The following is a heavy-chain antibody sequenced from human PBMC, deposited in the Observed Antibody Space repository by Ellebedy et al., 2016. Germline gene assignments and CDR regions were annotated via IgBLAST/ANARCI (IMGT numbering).Heavy chain of an antibody. CDR3: ARGVTTVVKGFDY. V-gene: IGHV1-69*13. CDR1: GYTFTSYA. CDR2: IIPIFGTA. Sequence: SVKVSXXASGYTFTSYAMHWVRQAPGQRLEWMGGIIPIFGTANYAQKFQGRVTITADESTSTAYMELSSLRSEDTAVYYCARGVTTVVKGFDYWGQGTLVTVSS. J-gene: IGHJ4*02. D-gene: IGHD4-23*01.